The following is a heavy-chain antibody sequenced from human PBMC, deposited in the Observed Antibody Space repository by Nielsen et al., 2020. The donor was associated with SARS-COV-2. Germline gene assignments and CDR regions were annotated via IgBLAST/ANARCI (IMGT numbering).Heavy chain of an antibody. CDR2: IYNSGST. Sequence: SETLSLTCTVSGGSITSGDYFWSWIRQPPGKGLEWLGYIYNSGSTSYNPSLKSRLTISVDTSKNQFSLKLSSVTAADTAVYYCVRVELLLEGVHWFDPWGQGTLVTVSS. CDR1: GGSITSGDYF. CDR3: VRVELLLEGVHWFDP. J-gene: IGHJ5*02. V-gene: IGHV4-30-4*01. D-gene: IGHD1-26*01.